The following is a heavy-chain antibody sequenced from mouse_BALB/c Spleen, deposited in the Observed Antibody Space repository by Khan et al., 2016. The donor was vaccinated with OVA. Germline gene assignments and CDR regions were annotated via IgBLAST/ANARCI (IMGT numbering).Heavy chain of an antibody. Sequence: QVQLKESGPGLVAPSHSLSITCTVSGFSLTSFGVHWVRQPPGKGLEWLRLIWAGRSPNYTSALMSRLTISKDNSNSQVCLRINSLQTDDTARYYCAKTGYAMDYLGQGASVTVSS. D-gene: IGHD4-1*01. CDR3: AKTGYAMDY. J-gene: IGHJ4*01. CDR2: IWAGRSP. CDR1: GFSLTSFG. V-gene: IGHV2-9*02.